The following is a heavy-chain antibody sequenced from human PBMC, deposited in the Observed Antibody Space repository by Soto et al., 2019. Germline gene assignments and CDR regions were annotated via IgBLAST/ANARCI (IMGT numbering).Heavy chain of an antibody. CDR3: ARDRFGQQLVIWFDT. CDR2: INPSGGST. D-gene: IGHD6-13*01. CDR1: GYTFTSYY. V-gene: IGHV1-46*01. J-gene: IGHJ5*02. Sequence: ASVKVSCKASGYTFTSYYMHWVRQAPGQGLEWMGIINPSGGSTSYAQKFQGRVTMTRDTSTSTVYMELSSLRSEDTAVYYCARDRFGQQLVIWFDTWGQGTLVTVSS.